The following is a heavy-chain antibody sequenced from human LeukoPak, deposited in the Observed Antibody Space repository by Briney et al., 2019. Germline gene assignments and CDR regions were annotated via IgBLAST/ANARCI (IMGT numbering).Heavy chain of an antibody. CDR2: ISSSDGST. J-gene: IGHJ4*02. Sequence: PGGSLRLSCAASGFTFSSYAMSWVRQAPGKGLEWVSGISSSDGSTYYTDSVKGRFTISRDTSKNTLYLQMHSPRAEDTAVYFCAKHRRGAYAYQFDYWGQGTLVTVSS. V-gene: IGHV3-23*01. D-gene: IGHD5-12*01. CDR1: GFTFSSYA. CDR3: AKHRRGAYAYQFDY.